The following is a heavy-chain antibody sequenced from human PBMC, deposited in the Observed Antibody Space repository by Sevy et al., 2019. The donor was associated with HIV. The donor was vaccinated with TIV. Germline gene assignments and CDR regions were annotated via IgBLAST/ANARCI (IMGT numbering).Heavy chain of an antibody. V-gene: IGHV3-7*03. CDR2: IKQDGSEK. Sequence: GGSLRLSCAASGFTFSSYWMSWVRQAPGKGLEWVANIKQDGSEKYYVDSVKGRFSISRDNAKNSLYLQMNSLRAEDTAVYYCAREGSGWYDYYYMDVWGKGTTVTVSS. J-gene: IGHJ6*03. D-gene: IGHD6-19*01. CDR1: GFTFSSYW. CDR3: AREGSGWYDYYYMDV.